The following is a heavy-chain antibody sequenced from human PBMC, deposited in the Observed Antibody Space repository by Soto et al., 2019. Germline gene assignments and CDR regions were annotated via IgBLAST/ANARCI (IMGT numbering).Heavy chain of an antibody. Sequence: GGSLRLSCTASGFTFTSYGMGWVRQAPGKGLQWVSTIRGGGGQTHYTDSVKGRFSISRDNSKNTVYLQMDSLRAEDTAMYFCARDVGLDSDDFFAYWGQGTQVTVSS. D-gene: IGHD3-9*01. J-gene: IGHJ4*02. CDR3: ARDVGLDSDDFFAY. CDR2: IRGGGGQT. V-gene: IGHV3-23*01. CDR1: GFTFTSYG.